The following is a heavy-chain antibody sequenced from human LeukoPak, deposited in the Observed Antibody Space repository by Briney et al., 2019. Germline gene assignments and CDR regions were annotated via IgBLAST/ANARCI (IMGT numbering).Heavy chain of an antibody. CDR3: TWMATIFTVDY. CDR2: IRNDRIT. V-gene: IGHV3-15*01. CDR1: GFSVSGYW. Sequence: GGSLRLSCAVSGFSVSGYWMTWVRQAPGKGLEWVGRIRNDRITDYVAPVQGRFSISRDNSKNTFYLQMNSLRTEDTGMYFCTWMATIFTVDYWGQGTLVTVSS. J-gene: IGHJ4*02. D-gene: IGHD5-12*01.